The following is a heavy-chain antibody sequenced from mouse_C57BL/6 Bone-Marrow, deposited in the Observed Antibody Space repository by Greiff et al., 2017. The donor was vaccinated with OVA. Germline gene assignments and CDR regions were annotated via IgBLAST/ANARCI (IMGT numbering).Heavy chain of an antibody. CDR2: IWWDDDK. D-gene: IGHD1-1*01. Sequence: QVTLKECGPGILQPSQTLSLTCSFSGFSLSTFGMGVGWIRQPSGKGLEWLAHIWWDDDKYYNPALKSRLTISKDTSQNQVFLKIANVDTADTATYYCARIAYYYGTKYYFDYWGQGTTLTVSS. J-gene: IGHJ2*01. CDR3: ARIAYYYGTKYYFDY. CDR1: GFSLSTFGMG. V-gene: IGHV8-8*01.